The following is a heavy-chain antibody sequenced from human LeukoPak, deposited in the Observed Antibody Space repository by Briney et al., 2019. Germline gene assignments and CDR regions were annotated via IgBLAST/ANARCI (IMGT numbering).Heavy chain of an antibody. V-gene: IGHV1-69*06. CDR3: ARDLMIVDYYYYMDV. J-gene: IGHJ6*03. CDR2: IIPIFGTA. CDR1: GGTFSSYA. D-gene: IGHD3-22*01. Sequence: SAKVSCKASGGTFSSYAISWVRQAPGQGLEWMGGIIPIFGTANYAQKFQGRVTITADTSTSTAYMELRSLRSDDTAVYYCARDLMIVDYYYYMDVWGKGTTVPVSS.